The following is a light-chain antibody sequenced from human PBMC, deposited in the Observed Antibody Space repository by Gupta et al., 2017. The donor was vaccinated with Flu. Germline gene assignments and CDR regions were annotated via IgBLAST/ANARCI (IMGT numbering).Light chain of an antibody. CDR3: ASWDDSLSGVV. CDR1: TSNIGGTY. Sequence: QSVLTPSPSASGTPRQRVTISCSGSTSNIGGTYVYWYQQFPGTAPELVIHRINQRPSGVPDRFSGSKAGTSASLAIGGLRSEDEAEDDCASWDDSLSGVVFGGGTKLTVL. CDR2: RIN. V-gene: IGLV1-47*01. J-gene: IGLJ3*02.